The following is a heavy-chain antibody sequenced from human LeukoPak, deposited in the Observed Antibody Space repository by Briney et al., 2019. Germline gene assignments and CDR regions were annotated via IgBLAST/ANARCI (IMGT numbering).Heavy chain of an antibody. CDR3: ARHYGSGSYYLDY. Sequence: PSETQSLTCTVSGGSISSYYWSWIRQPPGKGLGWIGYIYYSGSTNYNPSLKSRVTISVDTSKNQFPLKLSSVTAADTAVYYCARHYGSGSYYLDYWGQGTLVTVSS. CDR2: IYYSGST. J-gene: IGHJ4*02. CDR1: GGSISSYY. D-gene: IGHD3-10*01. V-gene: IGHV4-59*08.